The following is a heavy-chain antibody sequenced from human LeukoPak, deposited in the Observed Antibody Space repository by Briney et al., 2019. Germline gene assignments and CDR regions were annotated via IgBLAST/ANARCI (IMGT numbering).Heavy chain of an antibody. CDR3: AKLTSASGAYGVDV. CDR2: ISGSGGSK. CDR1: KFTFSTFA. V-gene: IGHV3-23*01. J-gene: IGHJ6*02. Sequence: GGSLRLSCAASKFTFSTFAMSWVRQAPGKGLEWVSTISGSGGSKHYADSVEGRFTISRDNSKNTVYLQMNSLRAEDTAIYYCAKLTSASGAYGVDVWGQGTTVTVSS. D-gene: IGHD3-10*01.